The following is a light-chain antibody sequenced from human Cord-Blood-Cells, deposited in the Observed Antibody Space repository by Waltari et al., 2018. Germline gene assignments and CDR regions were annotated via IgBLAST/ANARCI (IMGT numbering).Light chain of an antibody. J-gene: IGKJ4*01. CDR2: GAS. CDR1: QSVSSN. CDR3: QQYNNWPLT. V-gene: IGKV3-15*01. Sequence: EIVLPQSPATLSVSPGDTATLSCRASQSVSSNLAWYQQKPGQAPRLLIYGASTRATGIPARFSGSGSGTEFTLTISSLQSEDFAVYYCQQYNNWPLTFGGGTKVEIK.